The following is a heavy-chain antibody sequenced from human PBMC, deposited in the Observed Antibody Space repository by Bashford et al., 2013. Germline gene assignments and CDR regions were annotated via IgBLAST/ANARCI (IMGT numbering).Heavy chain of an antibody. D-gene: IGHD3-16*02. Sequence: VRQAPGKGLEWMAIISSGGSTQYYADSVKGRFTISRDNSKNTLYLQMNSLRAEDTAVYYCARSYIWGSYRFAYWGQGTLVTVSS. CDR2: ISSGGSTQ. V-gene: IGHV3-30*07. J-gene: IGHJ4*02. CDR3: ARSYIWGSYRFAY.